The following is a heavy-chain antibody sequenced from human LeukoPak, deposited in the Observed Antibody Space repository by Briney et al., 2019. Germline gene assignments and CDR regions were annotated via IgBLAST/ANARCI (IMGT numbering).Heavy chain of an antibody. Sequence: SETLSLTCTVSGGSISSSSYYWGWIRQPPGKGLEWIGSIYHSGSTYYNPSLKSRVTISVDTSKNQFSLKLSSVTAADTAVYYCARAAGSSPHYYMDVWGKGTTVTVSS. CDR3: ARAAGSSPHYYMDV. V-gene: IGHV4-39*07. CDR1: GGSISSSSYY. CDR2: IYHSGST. D-gene: IGHD6-13*01. J-gene: IGHJ6*03.